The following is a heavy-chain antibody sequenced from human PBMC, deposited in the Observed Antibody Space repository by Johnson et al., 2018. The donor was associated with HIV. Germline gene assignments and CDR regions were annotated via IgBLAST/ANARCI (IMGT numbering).Heavy chain of an antibody. V-gene: IGHV3-7*02. CDR1: GFIFSVYW. J-gene: IGHJ3*02. CDR2: IKQDGSEK. Sequence: VESGGGLVQPGGSLRLSCAASGFIFSVYWMSWVRQAPGKGLEWVANIKQDGSEKYYVDSVKGRFTISRDNAKNSLYLQMNSLRAEDTAVYYCARGPSGRWLQTDAFDIWGQGTMVTVSS. CDR3: ARGPSGRWLQTDAFDI. D-gene: IGHD5-24*01.